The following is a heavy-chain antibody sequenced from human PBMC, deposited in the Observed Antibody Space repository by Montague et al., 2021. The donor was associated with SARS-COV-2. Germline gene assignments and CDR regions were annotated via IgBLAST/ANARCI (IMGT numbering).Heavy chain of an antibody. J-gene: IGHJ6*02. CDR2: ISHSGGT. D-gene: IGHD2-2*01. V-gene: IGHV4-34*01. CDR1: GGSFSGYY. CDR3: ARFAYWLLFIASYYGMDV. Sequence: SETLSLTCAVYGGSFSGYYWSWIRQPPGKGLEWIGEISHSGGTNYNPSLKSRVTISIDTSKNQFSLKLSSVTAADTAVYYCARFAYWLLFIASYYGMDVWGQGTMVTVSS.